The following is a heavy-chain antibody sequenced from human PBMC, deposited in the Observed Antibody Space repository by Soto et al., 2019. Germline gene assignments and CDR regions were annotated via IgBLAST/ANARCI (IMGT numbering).Heavy chain of an antibody. V-gene: IGHV3-23*01. D-gene: IGHD6-19*01. CDR1: GFTFSSYA. CDR3: ARVKKAYSSGWCFDY. CDR2: ISGSGGST. J-gene: IGHJ4*02. Sequence: PGGSLRLSCAASGFTFSSYAMSWVRQAPGKGLEWVSAISGSGGSTYYADSVKGRFTISRDNSKNTLYLQMNSLRAEDTAVYYCARVKKAYSSGWCFDYWGQGTLVTVSS.